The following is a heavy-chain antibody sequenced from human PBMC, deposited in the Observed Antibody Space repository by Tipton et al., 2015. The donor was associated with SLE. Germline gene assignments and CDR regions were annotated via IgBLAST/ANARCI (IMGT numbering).Heavy chain of an antibody. V-gene: IGHV3-23*01. Sequence: SLRLSCVASGINFGSYAKSWVRQAPGKGLEWVSAISASGGSTYYADSVKGRFTISRDNAKNTLYLQMSSLRVEDTAIYYCANVGFCRGGSCRNNWFDSWGQGTLVTVSS. CDR2: ISASGGST. CDR1: GINFGSYA. J-gene: IGHJ5*01. D-gene: IGHD2-15*01. CDR3: ANVGFCRGGSCRNNWFDS.